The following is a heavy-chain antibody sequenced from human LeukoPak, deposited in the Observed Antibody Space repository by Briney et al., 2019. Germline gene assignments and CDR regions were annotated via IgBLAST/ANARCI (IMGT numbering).Heavy chain of an antibody. D-gene: IGHD3-22*01. J-gene: IGHJ4*02. Sequence: GGSLRLSCAASGFTFSSYAMHWVRQASGKGLEWVGLIRKKAFSYATAYATSVKGRFTVSRDDSRNTAYLQMSSLRTDDTAKYYCTSGSYDSWGQGTLVIVSS. CDR2: IRKKAFSYAT. CDR3: TSGSYDS. V-gene: IGHV3-73*01. CDR1: GFTFSSYA.